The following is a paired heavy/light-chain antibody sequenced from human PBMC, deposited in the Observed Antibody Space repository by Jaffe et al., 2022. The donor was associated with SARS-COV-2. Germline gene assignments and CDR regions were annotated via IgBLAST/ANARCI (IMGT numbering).Light chain of an antibody. CDR1: NIGRKS. CDR3: QVWDSRSDLYV. J-gene: IGLJ1*01. CDR2: DDT. Sequence: SYVLTQPPSVSVAPGQTATITCAGNNIGRKSVHWYQQKPGQAPVLVVYDDTDRPSGIPERFSGSNAGSTATLTISRVEAGDEADYYCQVWDSRSDLYVFGTGAKVTVL. V-gene: IGLV3-21*02.
Heavy chain of an antibody. CDR2: VYYSGST. V-gene: IGHV4-59*11. D-gene: IGHD7-27*01. J-gene: IGHJ3*02. CDR1: GGSISSHY. CDR3: ARLELGIRAFEI. Sequence: QVQLQESGPGLVKPSETLSLTCTVSGGSISSHYWTWIRQPPGGGLEWIGHVYYSGSTNYNPSLKSRVTISLDSSKNQVSLRLSSVSAADTAVYYCARLELGIRAFEIWGQGTMVTVSS.